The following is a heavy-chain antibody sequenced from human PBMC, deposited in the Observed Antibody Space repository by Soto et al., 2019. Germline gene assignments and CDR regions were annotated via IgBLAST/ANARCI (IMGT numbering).Heavy chain of an antibody. CDR1: GGSISSYY. D-gene: IGHD2-15*01. Sequence: SETLSLTCTVSGGSISSYYWSWIRQPAGKGLEWIGRIYTSGSTNYNPSLKSRVTMSVDTSTNQFFLKLSSVTAADTAVYYCARVVAAAYYYGMDVWGQGTTVTVSS. CDR2: IYTSGST. V-gene: IGHV4-4*07. CDR3: ARVVAAAYYYGMDV. J-gene: IGHJ6*02.